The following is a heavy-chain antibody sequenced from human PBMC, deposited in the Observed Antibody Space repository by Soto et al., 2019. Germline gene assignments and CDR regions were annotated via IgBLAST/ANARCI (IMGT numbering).Heavy chain of an antibody. V-gene: IGHV3-15*07. CDR1: GLALKSPW. CDR2: IKSKTDGGTK. CDR3: TTKEAVYSMDV. J-gene: IGHJ6*02. Sequence: GGLRRLSCAASGLALKSPWMNWVSQAPGKGLEWVGRIKSKTDGGTKEYAAPVKGRFTISRDDSKNTLYLQMNSLNSEDTAVYYCTTKEAVYSMDVWGQGT. D-gene: IGHD2-21*01.